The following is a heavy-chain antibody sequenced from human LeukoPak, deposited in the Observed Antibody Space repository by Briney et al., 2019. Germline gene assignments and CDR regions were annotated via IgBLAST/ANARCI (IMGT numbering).Heavy chain of an antibody. D-gene: IGHD2-2*01. J-gene: IGHJ4*02. V-gene: IGHV3-74*01. CDR3: ARDCSSTSCYRSFDY. CDR1: GFTFSSYA. CDR2: INSDGSST. Sequence: GGSLRLSCAASGFTFSSYAMSWVRQAPGKGLVWVSRINSDGSSTSYADSVKGRFTISRDNAKNTLYLQMNSLRAEDTAVYYCARDCSSTSCYRSFDYWGQGTLVTVSS.